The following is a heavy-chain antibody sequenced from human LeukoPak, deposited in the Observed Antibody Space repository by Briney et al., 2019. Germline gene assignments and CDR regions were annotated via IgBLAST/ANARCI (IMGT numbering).Heavy chain of an antibody. D-gene: IGHD4-17*01. V-gene: IGHV3-23*01. CDR3: ARGPWEHDYGDHGGY. Sequence: GGSLRLSCAASGFTFSSYVMSWVRQAPGKGLEWVSAISSSGVSTYYVDSLKGRFTISRGNSKNTLYLQMNSLSAEDTAVYYCARGPWEHDYGDHGGYWGQGTLVTVSS. J-gene: IGHJ4*02. CDR2: ISSSGVST. CDR1: GFTFSSYV.